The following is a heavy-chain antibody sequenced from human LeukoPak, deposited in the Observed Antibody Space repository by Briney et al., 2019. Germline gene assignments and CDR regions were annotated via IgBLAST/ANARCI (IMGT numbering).Heavy chain of an antibody. D-gene: IGHD3-22*01. CDR3: AKDTNYYDSSGYGFDY. CDR2: ISGSGGST. CDR1: GFIFSSYG. Sequence: GGSLRLSCAASGFIFSSYGMSWVRQAPGKGLEWVSAISGSGGSTYYADSVRGRFTISRDNSKNTLYLQMNSLRAEDTAVYYCAKDTNYYDSSGYGFDYWGQGTLVTVSS. V-gene: IGHV3-23*01. J-gene: IGHJ4*02.